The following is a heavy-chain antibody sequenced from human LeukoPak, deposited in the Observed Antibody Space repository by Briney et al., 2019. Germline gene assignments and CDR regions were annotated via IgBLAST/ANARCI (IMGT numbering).Heavy chain of an antibody. CDR2: IHYSGGIT. D-gene: IGHD2-2*02. CDR1: GGSISSYY. J-gene: IGHJ6*03. CDR3: ARGLYSYYYYYMDV. V-gene: IGHV4-59*01. Sequence: SETLSLTCTVSGGSISSYYWSWIRQPPGKGLEWIGYIHYSGGITYYNPSLKSRVTISVDTSKNQFSLKLSSVTAADTAVYYCARGLYSYYYYYMDVWGKGTTVTVSS.